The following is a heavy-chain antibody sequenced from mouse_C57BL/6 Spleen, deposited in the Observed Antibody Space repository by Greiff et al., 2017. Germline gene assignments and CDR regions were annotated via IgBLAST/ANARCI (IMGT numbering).Heavy chain of an antibody. V-gene: IGHV14-1*01. J-gene: IGHJ4*01. CDR3: TTRALYGNYGAMDY. CDR1: GFNIKDYY. D-gene: IGHD2-1*01. CDR2: IDPEDGDT. Sequence: VQLQQSGAELVRPGASVKLSCTASGFNIKDYYMHWVKQRPEQGLEWIGRIDPEDGDTEYAPKFQGKATMTAGTSSNTAYLQLRSLTSEDTAVYYCTTRALYGNYGAMDYWGQGTSVTVSS.